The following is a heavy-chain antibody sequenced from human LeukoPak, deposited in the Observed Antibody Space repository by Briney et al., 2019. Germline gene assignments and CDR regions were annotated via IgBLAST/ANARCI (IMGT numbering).Heavy chain of an antibody. CDR2: ISYDGGNK. D-gene: IGHD1-26*01. J-gene: IGHJ4*02. Sequence: GGSLRLSCAASVHTFRRYAMHCVPGAPGKGREGGAVISYDGGNKNYADSVKGRFTISRDNSKNTLYLQMNSLRAEDTAVYYCARGPEWEPYYFDYWGQGTLVTVSS. V-gene: IGHV3-30-3*01. CDR1: VHTFRRYA. CDR3: ARGPEWEPYYFDY.